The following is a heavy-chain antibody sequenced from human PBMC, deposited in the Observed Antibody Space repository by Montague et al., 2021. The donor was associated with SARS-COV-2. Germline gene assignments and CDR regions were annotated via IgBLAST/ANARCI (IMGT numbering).Heavy chain of an antibody. Sequence: SETLSLTCTVSGGSITGYYWSWLRRSPRKGLEWIAYIYDGGAVNYNPSLGSRVTISTDTSKNQLSLKVNSVTAADTAVYYCVRDHPYGGPRGAYDIWGQGTVVAASS. CDR3: VRDHPYGGPRGAYDI. CDR2: IYDGGAV. CDR1: GGSITGYY. J-gene: IGHJ3*02. D-gene: IGHD4-23*01. V-gene: IGHV4-59*01.